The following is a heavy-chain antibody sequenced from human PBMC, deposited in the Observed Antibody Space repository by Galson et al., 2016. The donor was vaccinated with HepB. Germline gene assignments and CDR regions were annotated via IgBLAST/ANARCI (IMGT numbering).Heavy chain of an antibody. CDR1: GGSVSSYY. Sequence: SETLSLTCTVSGGSVSSYYWSWIRQPPGKGLEWIGYIHNSGSTNYNPSLKSRVTMSVETSKNQLSLRLSSVTAADTAVYYRERSLVIPTAIHYWGQGTLVTVSS. CDR2: IHNSGST. CDR3: ERSLVIPTAIHY. J-gene: IGHJ4*02. D-gene: IGHD2-2*01. V-gene: IGHV4-59*02.